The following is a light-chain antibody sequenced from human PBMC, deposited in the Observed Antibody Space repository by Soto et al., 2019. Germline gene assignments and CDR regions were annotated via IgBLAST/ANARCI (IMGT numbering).Light chain of an antibody. CDR3: QQYPGSPRFT. J-gene: IGKJ3*01. CDR2: GAS. V-gene: IGKV3-20*01. CDR1: QSVSSSY. Sequence: EIVLTQSPGTLSLSPGERATLSCRASQSVSSSYLAWYQQKPGQAPRLRIYGASSMPTGIPDRFSGSGSGKEFTLAMSRLEAEDFAVYYCQQYPGSPRFTFGPGNKVDIK.